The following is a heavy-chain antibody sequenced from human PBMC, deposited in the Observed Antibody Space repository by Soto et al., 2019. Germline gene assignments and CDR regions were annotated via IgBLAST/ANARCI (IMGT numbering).Heavy chain of an antibody. D-gene: IGHD6-13*01. Sequence: SETLSLTCTVSGGSISSYYWSWIRQPPGKGLEWIGYIYYSGSTNYNPSLKSRVTISVDTSKNQFSLKLSSVTAADTAVYYCARQIAAAGIYYMDVWGKGTTVNVSS. V-gene: IGHV4-59*08. CDR3: ARQIAAAGIYYMDV. CDR1: GGSISSYY. J-gene: IGHJ6*03. CDR2: IYYSGST.